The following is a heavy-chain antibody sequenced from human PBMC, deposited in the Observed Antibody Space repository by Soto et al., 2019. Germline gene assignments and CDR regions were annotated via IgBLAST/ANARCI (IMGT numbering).Heavy chain of an antibody. CDR3: XXXXXXXXXXXXX. CDR1: GGSVSSGSYY. CDR2: IYYSGST. Sequence: QVQLQESGPGLVKPSETLSLTCTVSGGSVSSGSYYWSWIRQPPGKGLEWIGYIYYSGSTNYNPSLKSRVTISVDTSKNQFSLKLSSVTAAXXXXXXXXXXXXXXXXXXXXWGQGTLVTVSS. J-gene: IGHJ4*02. V-gene: IGHV4-61*01.